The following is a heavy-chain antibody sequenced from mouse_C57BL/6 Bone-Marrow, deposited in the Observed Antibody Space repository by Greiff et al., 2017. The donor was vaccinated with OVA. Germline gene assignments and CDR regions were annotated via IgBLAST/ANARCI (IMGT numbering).Heavy chain of an antibody. J-gene: IGHJ3*01. CDR3: ASGARAWFAY. CDR1: GYTFTSYW. V-gene: IGHV1-52*01. Sequence: QVQLQQPGAELVRPGSSVKLSCKASGYTFTSYWMHWVKQRPIQGLEWIGNIDPSDSETHYNQKFKDKATLTVDKSSSTAYMQRSSLTSEDSAVYDCASGARAWFAYWGQGTLVTVSA. CDR2: IDPSDSET.